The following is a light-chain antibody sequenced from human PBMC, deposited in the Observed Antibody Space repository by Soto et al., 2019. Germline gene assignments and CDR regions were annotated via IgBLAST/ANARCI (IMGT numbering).Light chain of an antibody. CDR2: GAS. J-gene: IGKJ1*01. Sequence: DIQMTQSPSSLSASVGDRVTITCRASQSIRTYLNWFQQKPGQAPKLLIYGASTLQSGVPSGFSGSGSGTDFTLTISSLQPEDFATYYCQQSYITPWTFGQGTKVETK. CDR3: QQSYITPWT. V-gene: IGKV1-39*01. CDR1: QSIRTY.